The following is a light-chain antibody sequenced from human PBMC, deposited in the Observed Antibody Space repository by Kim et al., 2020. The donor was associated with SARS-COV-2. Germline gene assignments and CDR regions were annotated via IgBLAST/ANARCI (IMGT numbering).Light chain of an antibody. CDR3: RAWDSSSVV. CDR1: KLVDEY. J-gene: IGLJ2*01. Sequence: VSPGQTASITCGGDKLVDEYACWYKKKPGQAPVLVIKQDSKRPSGIPERFSASDSGNTATLTFGGTHAMDEAYYNFRAWDSSSVVFGGGTQLTVL. V-gene: IGLV3-1*01. CDR2: QDS.